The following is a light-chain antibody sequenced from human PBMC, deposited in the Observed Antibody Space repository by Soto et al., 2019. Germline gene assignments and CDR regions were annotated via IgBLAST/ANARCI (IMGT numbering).Light chain of an antibody. Sequence: AIQLTQSPSSLSASVGDRVTITCRTSQVLGSSSFALYQQKPGKVPKLLIYDVSNLQSGVPSRFSGSGSGTDFTLTISSLQPEDFATYYCQQFDTYPLTFGQGTRLEIK. V-gene: IGKV1-13*02. CDR2: DVS. CDR1: QVLGSSS. J-gene: IGKJ5*01. CDR3: QQFDTYPLT.